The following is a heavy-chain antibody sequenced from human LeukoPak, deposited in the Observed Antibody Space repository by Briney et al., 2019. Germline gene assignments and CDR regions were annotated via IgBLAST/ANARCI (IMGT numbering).Heavy chain of an antibody. CDR3: ARAFDYYDNEYFDY. CDR2: INAGNGNT. V-gene: IGHV1-3*03. CDR1: GYTFTGYY. Sequence: ASVKVSCKASGYTFTGYYMHWVRQAPGQRLEWMGWINAGNGNTKYSQEFQGRVTITRDTSASTAYMELSSLRSEDMAVYYCARAFDYYDNEYFDYWGQGTLVTVSS. J-gene: IGHJ4*02. D-gene: IGHD3-22*01.